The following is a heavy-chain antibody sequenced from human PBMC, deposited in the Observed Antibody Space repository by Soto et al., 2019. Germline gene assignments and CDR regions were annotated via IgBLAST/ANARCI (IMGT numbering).Heavy chain of an antibody. CDR3: AKDFDSDETSHGPNDY. CDR2: ISGSGDAK. Sequence: EVHLLESGGGLVQPGESLRLSCVASGFSFSSYGMSWVRQAPGKGLEWASIISGSGDAKYYADSVKGRFTISRANSKNTMYLQMDSLTAEDTAVYYCAKDFDSDETSHGPNDYWGQGTLVTVSS. V-gene: IGHV3-23*01. D-gene: IGHD3-22*01. CDR1: GFSFSSYG. J-gene: IGHJ4*02.